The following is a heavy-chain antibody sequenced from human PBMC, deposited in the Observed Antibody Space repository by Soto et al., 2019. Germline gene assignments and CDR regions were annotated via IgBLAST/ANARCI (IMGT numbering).Heavy chain of an antibody. V-gene: IGHV1-2*02. D-gene: IGHD3-3*01. Sequence: ASVKVSCKASGYSFTGYYMHWVRQAPGQGLEWMGWINPNSGVTNYAQKFQGRVTISADKSISSAYLQWSSLRASDTAMYYCARGGVSTRTFDYWGQGTPVTVSS. CDR3: ARGGVSTRTFDY. J-gene: IGHJ4*02. CDR1: GYSFTGYY. CDR2: INPNSGVT.